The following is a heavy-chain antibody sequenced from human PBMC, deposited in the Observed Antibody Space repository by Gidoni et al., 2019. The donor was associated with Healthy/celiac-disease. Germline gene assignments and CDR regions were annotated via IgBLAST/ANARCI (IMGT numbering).Heavy chain of an antibody. D-gene: IGHD2-15*01. CDR3: ARAATPAAFYFDY. V-gene: IGHV3-33*01. CDR1: GFTFSSYG. Sequence: QVQLVESGGGVVKPGRSLRLSFSASGFTFSSYGMHWVRQAPGQGLEWVAVIWYDGSNKYYADSVKGRFTISRDNSKNTLYLQMNSLRAEDTAVYYCARAATPAAFYFDYWGQGTLVTVSS. J-gene: IGHJ4*02. CDR2: IWYDGSNK.